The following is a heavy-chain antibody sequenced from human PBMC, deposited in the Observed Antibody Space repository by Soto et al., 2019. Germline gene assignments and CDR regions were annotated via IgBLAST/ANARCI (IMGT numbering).Heavy chain of an antibody. J-gene: IGHJ5*02. V-gene: IGHV3-21*01. D-gene: IGHD5-12*01. CDR1: GFTFSTYN. CDR2: ISTGSSYI. Sequence: PGGSLRLSCAASGFTFSTYNMNWVRQAPGRGLEWVSSISTGSSYIYYADSVKGRVTISRDNAQNALYLQMNSLRAEDTAVYYCAGDRDGYNSYWFGPWGQGTLVTVSS. CDR3: AGDRDGYNSYWFGP.